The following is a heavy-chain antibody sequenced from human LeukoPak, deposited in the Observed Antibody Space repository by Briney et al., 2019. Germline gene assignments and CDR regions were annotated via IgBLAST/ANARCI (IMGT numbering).Heavy chain of an antibody. CDR3: ARGGKTYNWFDP. CDR1: GGSISSSSYY. J-gene: IGHJ5*02. V-gene: IGHV4-31*03. Sequence: NPSETLSLTCTVSGGSISSSSYYWGWIRQHPGKGLEWIGYIYYSGSTYYNPSLKSRVTISVDTSKNQFSLKLSSVTAADTAVYYCARGGKTYNWFDPWGQGTLVTVSS. CDR2: IYYSGST.